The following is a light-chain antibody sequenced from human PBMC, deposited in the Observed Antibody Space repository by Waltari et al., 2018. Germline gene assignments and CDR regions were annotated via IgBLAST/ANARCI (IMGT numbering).Light chain of an antibody. J-gene: IGLJ2*01. CDR2: EVS. CDR3: SSYAGGNNAKVV. CDR1: SSDVGGYDY. V-gene: IGLV2-8*01. Sequence: QSALTQPPSASGSPGQSVTIPCTGTSSDVGGYDYVSWYQQHPGKAPKLMIYEVSQRPSGVPARFSGSKSGNRASLTVSGLQAEDEADYYCSSYAGGNNAKVVFGGGTKLTVL.